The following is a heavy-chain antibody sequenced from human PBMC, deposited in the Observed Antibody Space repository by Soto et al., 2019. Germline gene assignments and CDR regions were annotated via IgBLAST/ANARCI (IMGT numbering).Heavy chain of an antibody. CDR3: ARDNGYSYGYTLDH. D-gene: IGHD5-18*01. CDR1: GGSISSYY. J-gene: IGHJ4*02. V-gene: IGHV4-59*01. CDR2: IYYSGST. Sequence: QVQLQESGPGLVKPSETLPLTCTVSGGSISSYYWSWIRQPPGKGLEWIGYIYYSGSTNYNPSLKSRVTISVDTSKNQFSLKLSSVTAADTAVYYCARDNGYSYGYTLDHWGQGTLVTVSS.